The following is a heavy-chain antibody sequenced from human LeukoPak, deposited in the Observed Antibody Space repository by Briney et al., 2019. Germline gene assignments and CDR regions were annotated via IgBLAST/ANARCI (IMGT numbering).Heavy chain of an antibody. CDR1: GFTFSSYA. CDR3: AKGGHDYVWGSYRYYFDH. V-gene: IGHV3-23*01. J-gene: IGHJ4*02. Sequence: GGSLRLSCAASGFTFSSYAMSWVRQAPGKGLEWVSAISGSGGSTYYADSVKGRFTISRDNSKNTLYLQMNSLRAEDTAVYYCAKGGHDYVWGSYRYYFDHWGQGTLVTVSS. CDR2: ISGSGGST. D-gene: IGHD3-16*02.